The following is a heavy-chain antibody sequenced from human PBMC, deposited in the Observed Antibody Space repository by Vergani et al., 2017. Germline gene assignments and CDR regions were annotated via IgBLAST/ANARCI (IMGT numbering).Heavy chain of an antibody. J-gene: IGHJ4*02. Sequence: QVQLVESGGGVVQPGGSLRLSCAASGFTFSSYGMHWVRQAPGKGLEWVAFIRYDGSNKYYADSVKGRFTISRDNSKNTLYLQMNSLRAEDTAVYYCAKGTYPGEEPRGGSGFDYWGQGTLVTVSS. V-gene: IGHV3-30*02. D-gene: IGHD3-16*01. CDR1: GFTFSSYG. CDR3: AKGTYPGEEPRGGSGFDY. CDR2: IRYDGSNK.